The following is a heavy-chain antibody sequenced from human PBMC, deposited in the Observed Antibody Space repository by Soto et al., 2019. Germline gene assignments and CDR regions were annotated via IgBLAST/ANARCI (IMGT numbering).Heavy chain of an antibody. CDR1: GGSISSGDYY. CDR3: ARTYYYGSGSSDY. Sequence: SETLSLTCTVSGGSISSGDYYWSWIRQPPGKGLEWIGYIYYSGSTSYNPSLKSRVTISVDTSKNQFSLKLSSVTAADTAVYYCARTYYYGSGSSDYWGQGTLLTVS. D-gene: IGHD3-10*01. CDR2: IYYSGST. J-gene: IGHJ4*02. V-gene: IGHV4-30-4*01.